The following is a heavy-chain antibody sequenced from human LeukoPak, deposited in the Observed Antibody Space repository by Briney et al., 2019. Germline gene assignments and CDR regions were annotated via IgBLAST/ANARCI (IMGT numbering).Heavy chain of an antibody. CDR3: ARGAVATIGY. CDR2: INHSGST. J-gene: IGHJ4*02. D-gene: IGHD5-12*01. Sequence: ETLSLTCAVYGGSFSGYYWSWIRQPPGKGLEWIGEINHSGSTHYNPSLKSRVTISVDTSKNQFSLKLSSVTAADTAVYYCARGAVATIGYWGQGTLVTVSS. CDR1: GGSFSGYY. V-gene: IGHV4-34*01.